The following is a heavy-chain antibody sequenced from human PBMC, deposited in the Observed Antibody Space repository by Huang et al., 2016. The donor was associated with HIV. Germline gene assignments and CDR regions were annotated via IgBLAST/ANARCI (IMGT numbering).Heavy chain of an antibody. CDR3: ARDDNGNEDPDNWFDT. J-gene: IGHJ5*02. CDR1: GYTFTSYG. CDR2: ISTYNDNT. Sequence: KVSCKASGYTFTSYGFSWVRQAPGQGLEWMGWISTYNDNTIYAQKVQGRVTMTTDTSTSTAYMELRSLRIDDTAVYYCARDDNGNEDPDNWFDTWGQGTLVTVSS. V-gene: IGHV1-18*01. D-gene: IGHD1-20*01.